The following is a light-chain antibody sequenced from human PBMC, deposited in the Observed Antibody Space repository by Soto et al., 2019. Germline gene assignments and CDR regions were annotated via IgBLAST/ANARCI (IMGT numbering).Light chain of an antibody. CDR3: QQYNNWPPT. V-gene: IGKV3-15*01. CDR1: QSVSSN. Sequence: EIVMTQSPATLSVSPGERATLSCRASQSVSSNLAWYQQKPGQAPRLLIYGASTRPTGIPARFSGIRSATDFTLTISSLQSEDFALYYCQQYNNWPPTFGQGTRLEIK. CDR2: GAS. J-gene: IGKJ5*01.